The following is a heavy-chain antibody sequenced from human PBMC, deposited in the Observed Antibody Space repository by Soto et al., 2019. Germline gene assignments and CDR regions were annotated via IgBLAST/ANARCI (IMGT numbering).Heavy chain of an antibody. V-gene: IGHV3-23*01. CDR1: GFNFRSYA. CDR2: ISGSGSTT. J-gene: IGHJ4*02. Sequence: GGSLRLSCAASGFNFRSYAMSWVRQAPGKGLEWLSAISGSGSTTYFADSVKGRFNSSRDNSKNTLYLQMTDLRAEDTGVYFCAKGLAAMAVAGTGPFDFWGQGNLVTVSS. CDR3: AKGLAAMAVAGTGPFDF. D-gene: IGHD6-19*01.